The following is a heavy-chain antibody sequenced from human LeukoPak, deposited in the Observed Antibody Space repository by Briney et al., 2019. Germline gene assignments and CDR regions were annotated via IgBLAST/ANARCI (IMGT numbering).Heavy chain of an antibody. CDR1: GGSISSYY. Sequence: SETLSLTCTVSGGSISSYYWSWIRQPPGKGLEWIGRIYIRGSTNYNPSIKSRVTMSLDTSKNQFSLKLRSVTAADTAVYYCARDERTMGVVDYRGQGILVTVSS. D-gene: IGHD3-10*01. V-gene: IGHV4-4*07. CDR2: IYIRGST. J-gene: IGHJ4*02. CDR3: ARDERTMGVVDY.